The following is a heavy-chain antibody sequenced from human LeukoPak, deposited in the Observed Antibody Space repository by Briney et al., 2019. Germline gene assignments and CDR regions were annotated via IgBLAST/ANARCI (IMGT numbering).Heavy chain of an antibody. Sequence: ASVKVSCKASGYTFTSYGISWVRQAPGQRLEWMGWINAGNGNTKYSQKFQGRVTITRDTSASTAYMELSSLRSEDTAVYYCARDILQAYGGYSYGLPRGPDYWGQGTLVTVSS. D-gene: IGHD5-18*01. J-gene: IGHJ4*02. CDR1: GYTFTSYG. CDR2: INAGNGNT. V-gene: IGHV1-3*01. CDR3: ARDILQAYGGYSYGLPRGPDY.